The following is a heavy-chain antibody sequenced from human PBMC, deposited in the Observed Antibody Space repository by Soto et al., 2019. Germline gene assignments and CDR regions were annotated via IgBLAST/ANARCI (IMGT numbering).Heavy chain of an antibody. CDR2: IYYSGSI. CDR1: GGSISSSSYY. J-gene: IGHJ5*02. D-gene: IGHD2-2*01. CDR3: ARGREDQLLFGCWFDP. Sequence: PSETLSLTCSVSGGSISSSSYYWGWIRQPPGKGLEWIGSIYYSGSIYCNPSLKSRVTISVDTSKNQFSLKLSSVTAADTAVYYCARGREDQLLFGCWFDPWGQGTLVTVSS. V-gene: IGHV4-39*07.